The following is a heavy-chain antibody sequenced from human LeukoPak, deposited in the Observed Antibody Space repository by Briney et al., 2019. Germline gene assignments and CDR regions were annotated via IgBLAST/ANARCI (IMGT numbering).Heavy chain of an antibody. CDR2: IIPIFGTA. V-gene: IGHV1-69*05. D-gene: IGHD2-8*01. CDR3: ALGLGYCTNGVCTGDAFDI. CDR1: GGTFSSYA. J-gene: IGHJ3*02. Sequence: SVKVSCKASGGTFSSYAISWLRQAPGQGLEWMGGIIPIFGTANYAQKFQGRVTITTDESTSTAYMELSSLRSEDTAVYYCALGLGYCTNGVCTGDAFDIWGQGTMVTVSS.